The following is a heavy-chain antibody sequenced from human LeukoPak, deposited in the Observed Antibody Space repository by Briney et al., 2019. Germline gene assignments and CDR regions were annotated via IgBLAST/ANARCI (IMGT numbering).Heavy chain of an antibody. V-gene: IGHV4-59*08. CDR1: GGSISSYY. J-gene: IGHJ5*02. CDR2: IYYSGST. Sequence: SETLSLTCTVSGGSISSYYWSWIRQPPGKGLEWIGYIYYSGSTNYNPSLKSRVTISVDTSKNQFSLRLSSVTAADTAVYYCARHTQGWFDPWGQGTLVTVSS. CDR3: ARHTQGWFDP.